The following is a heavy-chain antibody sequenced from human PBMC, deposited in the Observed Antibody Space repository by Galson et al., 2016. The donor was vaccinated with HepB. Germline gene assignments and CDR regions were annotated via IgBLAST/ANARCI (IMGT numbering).Heavy chain of an antibody. CDR3: ARDRRVYCDSSGYHA. J-gene: IGHJ4*02. D-gene: IGHD3-22*01. V-gene: IGHV4-39*07. CDR2: IYYTGST. Sequence: SETLSLTCTVSGDSISSSSYYWGWIRQPPGKGLEWIGTIYYTGSTYYNPSLKSRLTISLDTPKNQFSLNLSSVTAADTAVYYCARDRRVYCDSSGYHAWGQGTLVTVSS. CDR1: GDSISSSSYY.